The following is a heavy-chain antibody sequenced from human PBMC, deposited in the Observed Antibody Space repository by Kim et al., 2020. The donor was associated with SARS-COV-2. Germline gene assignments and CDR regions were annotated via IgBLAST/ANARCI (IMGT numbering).Heavy chain of an antibody. CDR1: GFTFSSYA. CDR3: ASLVLLWFGESGGYFDY. CDR2: ISYDGSNK. Sequence: GGSLRLSCAASGFTFSSYAMHWVRQAPGKGLEWVAVISYDGSNKYYADSVKGRFTISRDNSKNTLYLQMNSLRAEDTAVYYCASLVLLWFGESGGYFDY. D-gene: IGHD3-10*01. V-gene: IGHV3-30*04. J-gene: IGHJ4*03.